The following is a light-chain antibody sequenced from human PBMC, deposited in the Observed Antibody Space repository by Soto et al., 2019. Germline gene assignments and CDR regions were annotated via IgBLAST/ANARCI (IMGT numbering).Light chain of an antibody. CDR1: QSINNW. CDR3: HQYNSYSTT. V-gene: IGKV1-5*01. Sequence: DIQMTQSPSTLSASVGDRVTITCRASQSINNWLAWYQQKPGKAPRLLIFDASSLESGVPPRFSGSGSGTDFTLPISSLQPDDFATYYCHQYNSYSTTFGQGTKVDFK. J-gene: IGKJ1*01. CDR2: DAS.